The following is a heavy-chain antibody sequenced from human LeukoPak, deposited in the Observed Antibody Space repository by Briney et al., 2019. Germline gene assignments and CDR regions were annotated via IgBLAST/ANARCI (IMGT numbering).Heavy chain of an antibody. CDR1: GVSISSSSYY. D-gene: IGHD3-10*01. CDR3: ARGSMVRGDYFDY. CDR2: IYYSGST. V-gene: IGHV4-39*07. Sequence: PSETLSLTCTVSGVSISSSSYYWGWIRQPPGKGLEWIGSIYYSGSTYYNPSLKSRVTISVDTSKNQFSLKLSSVTAAATAVYYCARGSMVRGDYFDYWGQGTLVTVSS. J-gene: IGHJ4*02.